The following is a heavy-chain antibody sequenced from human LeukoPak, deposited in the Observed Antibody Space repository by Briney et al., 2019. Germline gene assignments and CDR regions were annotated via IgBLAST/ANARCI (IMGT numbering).Heavy chain of an antibody. D-gene: IGHD6-19*01. J-gene: IGHJ4*02. Sequence: SETLSLTCTVSGGSISGYYWTWIRQPPGKGLEWIGYISYSGSTSSHPSLKSRVIISLDMSKSQFSLKLSSVTAADTAVYYCARAPSKSSRYFDYWGQGTLVTVSS. CDR2: ISYSGST. CDR3: ARAPSKSSRYFDY. CDR1: GGSISGYY. V-gene: IGHV4-59*12.